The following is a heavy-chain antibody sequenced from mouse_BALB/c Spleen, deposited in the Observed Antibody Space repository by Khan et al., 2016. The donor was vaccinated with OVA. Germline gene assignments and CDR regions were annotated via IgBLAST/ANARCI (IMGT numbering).Heavy chain of an antibody. CDR2: INPSNGYT. J-gene: IGHJ3*01. CDR3: VRDEADDRNDGWFAS. V-gene: IGHV1-4*01. CDR1: GYTFTSYT. Sequence: QVQLKQSGAELARPGASVKMSCKASGYTFTSYTIHWIKLRPGQGLEWIGYINPSNGYTNYNQKFKDKATLTADKSSTTAYMQLSSLTSDDSAVYNCVRDEADDRNDGWFASWGQGTLVTVSA. D-gene: IGHD2-14*01.